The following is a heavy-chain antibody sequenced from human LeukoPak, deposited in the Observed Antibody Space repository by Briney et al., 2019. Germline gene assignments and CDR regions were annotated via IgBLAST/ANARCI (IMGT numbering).Heavy chain of an antibody. CDR1: GFTFSSYA. Sequence: TGGSLRLSCAASGFTFSSYAMSWVRQAPGKGLEWVSAISGIGGGTYYADSVKGRFTISRDNSKNTLYLQMNSLRAEDTAVYYCARDNGSGYTKGYEHYYYYLDVWGKGTTVTVSS. CDR3: ARDNGSGYTKGYEHYYYYLDV. V-gene: IGHV3-23*01. D-gene: IGHD3-3*02. J-gene: IGHJ6*03. CDR2: ISGIGGGT.